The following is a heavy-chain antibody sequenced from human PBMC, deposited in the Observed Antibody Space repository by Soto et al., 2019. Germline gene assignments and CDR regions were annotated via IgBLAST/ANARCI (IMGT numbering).Heavy chain of an antibody. V-gene: IGHV3-21*01. CDR3: ASDRCGGASCYRTYDLEI. Sequence: GGSLRLSCAASGFNFSSYTMNWVRQAPGKGLEWVSSISSSSRYIYYADSVKGRFTISRADAKNPLSLQMNSLRAEYTAVYYCASDRCGGASCYRTYDLEIWGKRTMFAVSS. J-gene: IGHJ3*02. CDR1: GFNFSSYT. CDR2: ISSSSRYI. D-gene: IGHD2-15*01.